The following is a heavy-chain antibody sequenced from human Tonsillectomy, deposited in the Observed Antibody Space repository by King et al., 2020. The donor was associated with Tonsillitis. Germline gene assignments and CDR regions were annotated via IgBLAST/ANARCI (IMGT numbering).Heavy chain of an antibody. CDR3: ARVVPYYYDSSGYYFDY. V-gene: IGHV3-74*01. Sequence: VQLVESGGGLVQPGGSLRLSCAASGFIFSSYWMHWVRQTPGKGRVWVSRINSDGSSTSYADSVKGRFTISRDNAKNTLYLQMSSLRAEDTAVYYCARVVPYYYDSSGYYFDYWGRGTLVTVSS. J-gene: IGHJ4*02. D-gene: IGHD3-22*01. CDR2: INSDGSST. CDR1: GFIFSSYW.